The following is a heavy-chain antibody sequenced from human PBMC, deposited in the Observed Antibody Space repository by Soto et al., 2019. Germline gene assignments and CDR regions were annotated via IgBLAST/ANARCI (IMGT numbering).Heavy chain of an antibody. J-gene: IGHJ4*02. CDR2: FVPLFGTT. CDR1: GGTFSGYV. CDR3: ATHGLGVSSPPYFDN. Sequence: QLVQSGSEVKKPGSSVKVSCQASGGTFSGYVVTWVRQAPGQGLERMGEFVPLFGTTNYAQRFSGIITITAEESTSTAYMELRTLRSDDTAVYYCATHGLGVSSPPYFDNWGQGTLVTVSS. D-gene: IGHD3-16*01. V-gene: IGHV1-69*01.